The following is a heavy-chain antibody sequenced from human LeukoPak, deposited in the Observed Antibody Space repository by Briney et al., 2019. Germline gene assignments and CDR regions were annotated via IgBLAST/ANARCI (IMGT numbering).Heavy chain of an antibody. J-gene: IGHJ4*02. Sequence: PGGSPRLSCSASGFTFSCYAMHWVRQAPGKVVEWVAVISYDGSNTNYADSVKGRYTISRDNAKNSLYLQMNSLRAEDTAVYYCARELRRSWYGRTIGYFDYWGQGTLVTVSS. CDR1: GFTFSCYA. CDR3: ARELRRSWYGRTIGYFDY. D-gene: IGHD6-13*01. CDR2: ISYDGSNT. V-gene: IGHV3-30*04.